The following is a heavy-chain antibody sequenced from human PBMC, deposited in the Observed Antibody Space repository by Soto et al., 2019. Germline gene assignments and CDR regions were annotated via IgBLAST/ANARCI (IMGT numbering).Heavy chain of an antibody. CDR1: GFPFKSYT. CDR3: ASDDPKFGAIPRMDI. V-gene: IGHV3-21*01. J-gene: IGHJ6*02. D-gene: IGHD3-3*01. CDR2: ITSSSARNT. Sequence: PGGSLELSCSASGFPFKSYTMYWVRQAPGKGLEWVSSITSSSARNTFYAESVKGRFTISRDNANNILYLQMNNLRVEDSAVYYCASDDPKFGAIPRMDIWGQGTTVTVSS.